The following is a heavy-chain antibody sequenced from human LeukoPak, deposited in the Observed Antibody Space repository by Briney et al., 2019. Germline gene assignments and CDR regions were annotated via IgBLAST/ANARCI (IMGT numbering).Heavy chain of an antibody. V-gene: IGHV3-23*01. CDR2: ISGSGGGT. Sequence: GGSLRLSCAASGFTFSSYAMSWVRQAPGKGLEWVSAISGSGGGTYYADSVKGRFTISRDNSKNTLYLQMNSLRAEDTAVYYCARGGSSSSSYYFDYWGQGTLVTVSS. CDR1: GFTFSSYA. D-gene: IGHD6-6*01. CDR3: ARGGSSSSSYYFDY. J-gene: IGHJ4*02.